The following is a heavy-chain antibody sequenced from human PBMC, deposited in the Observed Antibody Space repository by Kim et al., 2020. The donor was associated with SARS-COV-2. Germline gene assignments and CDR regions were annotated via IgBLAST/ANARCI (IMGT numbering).Heavy chain of an antibody. CDR1: GYSFTTYA. CDR2: INGGNGNT. D-gene: IGHD6-13*01. CDR3: AREGGSSWYPPLDY. Sequence: ASVKVSCKASGYSFTTYAMHWVRQAPGQRLEWMGWINGGNGNTKYSQKFQGRVTITRDTSASTAYMELSSLRSEDTAVYYCAREGGSSWYPPLDYWGQGTLVTVSS. J-gene: IGHJ4*02. V-gene: IGHV1-3*01.